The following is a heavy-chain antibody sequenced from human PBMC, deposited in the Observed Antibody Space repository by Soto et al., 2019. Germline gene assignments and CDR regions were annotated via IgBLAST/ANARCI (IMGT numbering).Heavy chain of an antibody. J-gene: IGHJ4*02. CDR3: ARGPIVGATDY. CDR1: RYTFTRYT. D-gene: IGHD1-26*01. CDR2: INPNSGGT. Sequence: SVKVTCKASRYTFTRYTMNWVRQAPGQRLEWMGWINPNSGGTNYAQKFQGRVTMTRDTSISTAYMELSRLRSDDTAVYYCARGPIVGATDYWGQGTLVTVSS. V-gene: IGHV1-2*02.